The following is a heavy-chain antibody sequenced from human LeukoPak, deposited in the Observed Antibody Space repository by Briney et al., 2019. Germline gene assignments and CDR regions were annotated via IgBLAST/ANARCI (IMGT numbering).Heavy chain of an antibody. CDR1: GRTFSSYA. J-gene: IGHJ3*02. D-gene: IGHD3-3*01. CDR3: AREARITIFGVVTNDAFDI. V-gene: IGHV1-69*01. Sequence: ASVKVSCKASGRTFSSYAISWVRQAPGQGLEWVGGIIPIFGTANYAQKFQGRVTITADESTSTAYMELSSLRSEDTAVYYCAREARITIFGVVTNDAFDIWGQGTMVTVSS. CDR2: IIPIFGTA.